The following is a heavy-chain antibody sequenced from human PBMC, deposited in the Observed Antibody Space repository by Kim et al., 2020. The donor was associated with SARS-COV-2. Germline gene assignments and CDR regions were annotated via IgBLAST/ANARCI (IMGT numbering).Heavy chain of an antibody. J-gene: IGHJ4*02. Sequence: GGSLRLSCAASGFTFSSYSMNWVRQAPGKGLEWVSSISSSSSYIYYADSVKGRFTISRDNAKNSLYLQMNSLRAEDTAVYYCARALGGRGGNYYGYWGQGTLVTVSS. CDR3: ARALGGRGGNYYGY. D-gene: IGHD3-10*01. CDR1: GFTFSSYS. CDR2: ISSSSSYI. V-gene: IGHV3-21*01.